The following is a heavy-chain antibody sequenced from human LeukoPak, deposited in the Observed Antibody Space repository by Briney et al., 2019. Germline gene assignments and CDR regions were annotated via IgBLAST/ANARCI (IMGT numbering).Heavy chain of an antibody. V-gene: IGHV1-69*05. Sequence: GASVKVSCKASGGTFSSYAISWVRQAPGQGLEWMGGIIPIFGTANYAQKFQGRVTITTDESTSTAYMELSSLRSEDTAVYYCASYGRFKQQDYYYYMDVWGKGTTVTVSS. CDR2: IIPIFGTA. J-gene: IGHJ6*03. CDR3: ASYGRFKQQDYYYYMDV. D-gene: IGHD6-13*01. CDR1: GGTFSSYA.